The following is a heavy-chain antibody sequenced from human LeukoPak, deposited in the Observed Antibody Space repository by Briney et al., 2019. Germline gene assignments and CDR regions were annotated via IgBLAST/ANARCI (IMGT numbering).Heavy chain of an antibody. V-gene: IGHV4-34*01. Sequence: SETLSLNCAVYGGSFSGYYRSWIRQPPGKGLEWIGEINHSGSTNYNPSLKSRVTISVDTSKNQFSLKLSSVTAADTAVYYCARRLWFGARGAYFDYWGQGTLVTVSS. J-gene: IGHJ4*02. CDR3: ARRLWFGARGAYFDY. CDR2: INHSGST. D-gene: IGHD3-10*01. CDR1: GGSFSGYY.